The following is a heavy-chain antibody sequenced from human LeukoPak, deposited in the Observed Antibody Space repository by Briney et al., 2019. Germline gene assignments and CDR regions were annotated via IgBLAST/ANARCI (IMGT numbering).Heavy chain of an antibody. V-gene: IGHV3-74*01. CDR1: GFTFSSYW. Sequence: GGSLRLSCAASGFTFSSYWMHWVRQAPGKGLVWVSRINSDGSSTSYADSVKGRFTISRDNAKNTLYLQMNSLRAEDTAVYYCARWTGKGDAFDIWGQGTMDTVSS. J-gene: IGHJ3*02. CDR3: ARWTGKGDAFDI. CDR2: INSDGSST. D-gene: IGHD3/OR15-3a*01.